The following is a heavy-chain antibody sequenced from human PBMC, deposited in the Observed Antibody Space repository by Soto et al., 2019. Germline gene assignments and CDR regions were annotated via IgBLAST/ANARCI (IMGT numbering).Heavy chain of an antibody. CDR3: AKENAAGTIWTLMDY. CDR2: ISGSGGST. Sequence: GGSLRLSCAASGFTFSSYAMSWVRQAPGKGLEWVSAISGSGGSTYYADSVKGRFTISRDNSKNTLCLQMNSLRAEDTAVYYCAKENAAGTIWTLMDYWGQGTLVTVSS. D-gene: IGHD6-13*01. J-gene: IGHJ4*02. CDR1: GFTFSSYA. V-gene: IGHV3-23*01.